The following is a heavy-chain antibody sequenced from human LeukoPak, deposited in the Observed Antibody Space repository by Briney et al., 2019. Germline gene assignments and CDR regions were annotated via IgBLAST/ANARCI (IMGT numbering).Heavy chain of an antibody. Sequence: PSQTLSLTCTVSGGSISSGSYYWSWIRQPAGKGVEWIGRMYTSGSTNYNPSLKSRVTISVDTSKNQFSLKLSSVTAAGTAVYYCARGGGYCSGGSCYSSFDYWGQGTLVTVSS. CDR3: ARGGGYCSGGSCYSSFDY. J-gene: IGHJ4*02. CDR1: GGSISSGSYY. CDR2: MYTSGST. D-gene: IGHD2-15*01. V-gene: IGHV4-61*02.